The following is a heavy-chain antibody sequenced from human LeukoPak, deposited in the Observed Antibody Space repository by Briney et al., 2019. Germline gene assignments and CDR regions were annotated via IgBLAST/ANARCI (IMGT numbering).Heavy chain of an antibody. CDR1: GGSISSYY. Sequence: SETLSLTCTVSGGSISSYYWSWIRQPPGKGLEWIGYIYYSGSTNYNPSLKSRVTISVDTSKNQFSLKLSSVTAADTGVYYCARAGYSYGYYYYYMDVWGKGTTVTVSS. V-gene: IGHV4-59*01. D-gene: IGHD5-18*01. CDR3: ARAGYSYGYYYYYMDV. CDR2: IYYSGST. J-gene: IGHJ6*03.